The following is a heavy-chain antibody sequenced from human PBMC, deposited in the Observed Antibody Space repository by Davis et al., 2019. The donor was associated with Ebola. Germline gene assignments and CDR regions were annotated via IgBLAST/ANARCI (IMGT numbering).Heavy chain of an antibody. CDR1: GFTFSSYA. J-gene: IGHJ4*02. CDR2: ISYDGSNK. CDR3: ARSYY. Sequence: SLKISCAASGFTFSSYAMHWVRQAPGKGLEWVAVISYDGSNKYYADSVKGRFTISRDNSKNTLYLQMNSLRAEDTAVYYCARSYYWGQGTLVTVSS. V-gene: IGHV3-30-3*01.